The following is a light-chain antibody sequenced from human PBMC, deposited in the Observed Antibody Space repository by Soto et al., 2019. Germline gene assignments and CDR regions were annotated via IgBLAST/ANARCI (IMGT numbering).Light chain of an antibody. CDR2: AAS. Sequence: DIPLTQSPSYLSASVGDRVTITCRTSQGINNYLAWYQQKPGKAPNLLIYAASNLCSGVPSRFSGSGSGTEFTLTISSLQLEDFATYYCQHLNAYPLTFGQGTRLEIK. CDR1: QGINNY. V-gene: IGKV1-9*01. CDR3: QHLNAYPLT. J-gene: IGKJ5*01.